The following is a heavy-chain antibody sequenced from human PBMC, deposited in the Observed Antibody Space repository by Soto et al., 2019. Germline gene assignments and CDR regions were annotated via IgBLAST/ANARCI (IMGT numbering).Heavy chain of an antibody. J-gene: IGHJ6*03. V-gene: IGHV3-30*18. CDR1: GFTFSSYG. CDR2: ISYDGSSK. Sequence: GGSLRLSCAASGFTFSSYGMHWVRQAPGKGLEWVAVISYDGSSKYYADSVKGRFTISRDNSKNTLYLQMNSLRAEDTAVYYCAKLPYGGYYYMDVWGKGTTVTVSS. CDR3: AKLPYGGYYYMDV. D-gene: IGHD3-10*01.